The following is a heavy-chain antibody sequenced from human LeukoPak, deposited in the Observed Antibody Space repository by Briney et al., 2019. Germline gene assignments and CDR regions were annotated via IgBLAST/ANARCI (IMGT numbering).Heavy chain of an antibody. V-gene: IGHV4-34*01. J-gene: IGHJ4*02. D-gene: IGHD5-12*01. CDR3: ARTRGYSGYDYAY. CDR2: INHSGST. Sequence: KPSETLSLTCAVYGGSFSGYYWSWIRQPPGKGLEWIGEINHSGSTNYNPSLKSRVTISVDTSKNQFSLKLSSVTAADTAVYYCARTRGYSGYDYAYWGQGTLVTVSS. CDR1: GGSFSGYY.